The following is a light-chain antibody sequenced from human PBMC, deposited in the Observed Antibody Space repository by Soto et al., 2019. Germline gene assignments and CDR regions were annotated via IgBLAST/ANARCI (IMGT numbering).Light chain of an antibody. CDR3: QQYNSYPLT. CDR1: QSISSW. J-gene: IGKJ4*01. Sequence: DIHLTQSPSTLSATVGDRVTITCRASQSISSWLAWYQQKPGKAPKLLIYDASSLESGVPSKFSGSGPGTEFTLTIISLQPDDFATYYCQQYNSYPLTFGGGTKMDIK. V-gene: IGKV1-5*01. CDR2: DAS.